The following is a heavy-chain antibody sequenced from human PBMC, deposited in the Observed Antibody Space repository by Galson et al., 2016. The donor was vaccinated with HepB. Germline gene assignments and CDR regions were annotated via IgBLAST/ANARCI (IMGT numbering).Heavy chain of an antibody. CDR2: FYTGDST. D-gene: IGHD1-1*01. CDR1: GVSVSSNH. V-gene: IGHV3-66*01. Sequence: SLRLSCAASGVSVSSNHMSWVRQAPGRGLEWVSAFYTGDSTYYADSVKGRFTISRDTSKNTLYLQMNSLRVDDTAVYFCAAWQLRHYYYFGMDVWGQGTTVIVSS. CDR3: AAWQLRHYYYFGMDV. J-gene: IGHJ6*02.